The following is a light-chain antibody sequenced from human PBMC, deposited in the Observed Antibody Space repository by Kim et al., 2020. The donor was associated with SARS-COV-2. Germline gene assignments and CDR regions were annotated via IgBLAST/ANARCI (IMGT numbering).Light chain of an antibody. CDR3: QKYNGAPWT. CDR1: QGISKD. Sequence: ASVGDRVTITYRASQGISKDLAWYQQKPGNAPKLLIFAASALQSGVPTRFSGSGSGTDVTLTISSLQPEDVATYYCQKYNGAPWTFGQGTKVDIK. CDR2: AAS. V-gene: IGKV1-27*01. J-gene: IGKJ1*01.